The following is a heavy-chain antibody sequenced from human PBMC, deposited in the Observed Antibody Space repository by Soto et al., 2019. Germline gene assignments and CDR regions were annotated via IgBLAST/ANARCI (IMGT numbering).Heavy chain of an antibody. J-gene: IGHJ4*02. CDR2: ISDNGSTT. D-gene: IGHD4-17*01. CDR3: AKGDYTTVTTLDY. Sequence: GGSLRLSCAASGFTFNNYWIHWVRQVPGKGLVWVSRISDNGSTTNYADSVKGRFTISRDNSKNTLYLQMNSLRAEGTAVYYCAKGDYTTVTTLDYWGQGTLVTVSS. CDR1: GFTFNNYW. V-gene: IGHV3-74*01.